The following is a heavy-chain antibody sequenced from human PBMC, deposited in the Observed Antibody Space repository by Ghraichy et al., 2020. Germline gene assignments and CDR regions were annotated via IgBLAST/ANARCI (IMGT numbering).Heavy chain of an antibody. CDR3: ARDFYCGGDCQSFDY. D-gene: IGHD2-21*01. J-gene: IGHJ4*02. Sequence: SVKVSCKASGGTFSSYAISWVRQAPGQGLEWMGGIIPIFGTANYAQKFQGRVTITADESTSTAYMELSSLRSEDTAVYYCARDFYCGGDCQSFDYWGQGTLVTVSS. V-gene: IGHV1-69*13. CDR2: IIPIFGTA. CDR1: GGTFSSYA.